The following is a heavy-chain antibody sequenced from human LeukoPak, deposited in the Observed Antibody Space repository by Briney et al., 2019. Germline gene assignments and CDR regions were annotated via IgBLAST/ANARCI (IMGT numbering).Heavy chain of an antibody. CDR3: AKWLGDDYGDYRGMDV. J-gene: IGHJ6*02. D-gene: IGHD4-17*01. CDR2: ISGSGGST. CDR1: GFTVSSNY. V-gene: IGHV3-23*01. Sequence: PGGSLRLSCAASGFTVSSNYMSWVRQAPGKGLEWVSAISGSGGSTYYADSVKGRFTISRDNSKNTLYLQMNSLRAEDTAVYYCAKWLGDDYGDYRGMDVWGQGTTVTVSS.